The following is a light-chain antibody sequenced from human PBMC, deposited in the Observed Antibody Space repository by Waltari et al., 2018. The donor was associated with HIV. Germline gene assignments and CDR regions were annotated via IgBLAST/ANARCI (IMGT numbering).Light chain of an antibody. CDR3: CSYAGSYTLV. J-gene: IGLJ2*01. CDR1: SSDVGGYNY. CDR2: DVS. Sequence: QSALTQPRSVSGSPGQSVTISCTGTSSDVGGYNYVSWYQHHPGKAPNLMIYDVSKRPSGVPDRFSGSKSGNTASLTISGLQAEDEAYYYCCSYAGSYTLVFGGGTTLTVL. V-gene: IGLV2-11*01.